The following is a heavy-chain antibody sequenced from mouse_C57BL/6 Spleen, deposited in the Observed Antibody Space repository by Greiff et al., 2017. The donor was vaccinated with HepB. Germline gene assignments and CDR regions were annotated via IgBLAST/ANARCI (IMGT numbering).Heavy chain of an antibody. CDR1: GYTFTSYW. V-gene: IGHV1-50*01. D-gene: IGHD1-1*01. Sequence: QVQLKQPGAELVKPGASVKLSCKASGYTFTSYWMQWVKQRPGQGLEWIGEIDPSDSYTNYNQKFKGKATLTVDTSSSTAYMQLSSLTSEDSAVYYCARSILTTDTNFDYWGQGTTLTVSS. J-gene: IGHJ2*01. CDR2: IDPSDSYT. CDR3: ARSILTTDTNFDY.